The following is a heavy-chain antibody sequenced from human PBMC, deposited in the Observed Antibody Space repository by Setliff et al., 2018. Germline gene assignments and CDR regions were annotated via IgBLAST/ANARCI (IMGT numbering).Heavy chain of an antibody. CDR2: IFPSGST. CDR1: GGSIGRGSRY. V-gene: IGHV4-61*02. CDR3: ASLRAPPGDYGDYVDS. Sequence: TLSLPCTVSGGSIGRGSRYWSWIRQPAGKGLEWIGRIFPSGSTNYNPSLKSRVTISVDTSKNQFSLKLSSVTAADTAVYYCASLRAPPGDYGDYVDSWGQGTLVTVSS. D-gene: IGHD4-17*01. J-gene: IGHJ4*02.